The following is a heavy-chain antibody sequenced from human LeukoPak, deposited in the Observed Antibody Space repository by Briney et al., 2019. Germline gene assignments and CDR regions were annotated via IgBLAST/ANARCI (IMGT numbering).Heavy chain of an antibody. CDR2: ISDDGGAT. V-gene: IGHV3-23*01. Sequence: QAGGSLRLSCAASGFTFGRYAMTWVRQAPGRGLEWVSIISDDGGATYYADSAKGRFTISRDNSKNTLYLQMNTLRAEDTAVYYCAKGQRVVVPSTRILDVWGKGTTVTVSS. CDR3: AKGQRVVVPSTRILDV. D-gene: IGHD2-15*01. CDR1: GFTFGRYA. J-gene: IGHJ6*03.